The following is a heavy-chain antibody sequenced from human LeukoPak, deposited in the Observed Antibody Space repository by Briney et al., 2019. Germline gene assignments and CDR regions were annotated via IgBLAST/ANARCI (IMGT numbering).Heavy chain of an antibody. J-gene: IGHJ3*02. CDR2: IYHSGST. Sequence: PSETLSLTCAVSGGSISSSNWWSWVRQPPGKGLEWIGEIYHSGSTNYNPSLKSRVTISVDKSKNQFSLKLSSVTAADTAVYYCASALVVPAALDAFDIWGQGTMVTVSS. D-gene: IGHD2-2*01. CDR3: ASALVVPAALDAFDI. V-gene: IGHV4-4*02. CDR1: GGSISSSNW.